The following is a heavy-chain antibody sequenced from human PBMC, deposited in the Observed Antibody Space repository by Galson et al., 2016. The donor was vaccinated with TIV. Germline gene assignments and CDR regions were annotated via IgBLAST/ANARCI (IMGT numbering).Heavy chain of an antibody. D-gene: IGHD3-22*01. CDR3: ARGGCYYDSSGYSV. V-gene: IGHV1-69*13. CDR1: GGTFSSYA. CDR2: IIGIFGSP. Sequence: SVKVSCKASGGTFSSYAISWVRQAPGQGLEWMGRIIGIFGSPNYAQKFQGRVTISADEFTSTAYMELSNLRSEDTAVYYCARGGCYYDSSGYSVWGQGTLVTVSP. J-gene: IGHJ4*02.